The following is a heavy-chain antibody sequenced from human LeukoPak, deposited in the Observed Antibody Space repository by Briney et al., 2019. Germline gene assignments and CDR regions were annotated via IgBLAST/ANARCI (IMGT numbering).Heavy chain of an antibody. V-gene: IGHV3-7*01. CDR2: IKQDGSEK. J-gene: IGHJ6*03. Sequence: GRSLRLSCAASGFTFNNYGMHWVRQAPGKGLEWVANIKQDGSEKYYVDSVKGRFTISRDNAKNSLYLQMNSLRAEDTAVYYCARDEIVATTKANYYYYMDVWGKGTTVTISS. CDR3: ARDEIVATTKANYYYYMDV. CDR1: GFTFNNYG. D-gene: IGHD5-12*01.